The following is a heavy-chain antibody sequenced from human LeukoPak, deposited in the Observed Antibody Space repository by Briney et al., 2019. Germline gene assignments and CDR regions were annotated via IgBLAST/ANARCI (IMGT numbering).Heavy chain of an antibody. V-gene: IGHV3-23*01. CDR3: AKADYDYRDYYYGMDV. CDR2: ISGSGGST. D-gene: IGHD4-4*01. J-gene: IGHJ6*02. Sequence: GGSLRLSCAASGFTFSSYAMSWVRQAPGKGLEWVSAISGSGGSTYYADSVKGRFTISRDNSKNTLYLQMNSLRAEDTAVYYCAKADYDYRDYYYGMDVWGQGTAVTVSS. CDR1: GFTFSSYA.